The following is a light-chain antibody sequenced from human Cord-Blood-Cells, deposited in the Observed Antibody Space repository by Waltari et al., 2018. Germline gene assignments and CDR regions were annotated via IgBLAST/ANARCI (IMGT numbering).Light chain of an antibody. V-gene: IGKV1-39*01. J-gene: IGKJ2*01. CDR3: QQSYSTPYT. CDR2: AAS. CDR1: QSISSY. Sequence: IEMTQSPSSLSSPVGERVTITCRASQSISSYLKWYQQKPGKAPKLLIYAASSLQSGVPSRFSGSGSGTDFTLTISSLQPEDFATYYCQQSYSTPYTFGQGTKLEIK.